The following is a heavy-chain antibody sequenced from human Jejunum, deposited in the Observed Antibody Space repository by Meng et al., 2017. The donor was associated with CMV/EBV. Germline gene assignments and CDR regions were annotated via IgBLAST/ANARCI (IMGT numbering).Heavy chain of an antibody. V-gene: IGHV4-59*01. CDR1: DSISPSY. CDR3: ARDSTLTTRRDDAVDI. Sequence: DSISPSYWNWIRQPPGKGLEWIGYISYSGTTDYNPSLKSRVTISVDTSKNQFSLRLNSVTAADTAVYYCARDSTLTTRRDDAVDIWGQGTMVTVSS. J-gene: IGHJ3*02. D-gene: IGHD4-17*01. CDR2: ISYSGTT.